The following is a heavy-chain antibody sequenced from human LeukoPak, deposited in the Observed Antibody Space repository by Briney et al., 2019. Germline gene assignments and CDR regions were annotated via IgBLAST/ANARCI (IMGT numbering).Heavy chain of an antibody. CDR3: ARVASTTGYSGYDLILFDY. CDR1: GFTFSSYS. D-gene: IGHD5-12*01. J-gene: IGHJ4*02. Sequence: GGSLRLSCAASGFTFSSYSMNWVRQAPGKGLEWVSSISSSSSYIYYADSVKGRFTISRDNAKNSLYLQMNSLRAEDTAVYYCARVASTTGYSGYDLILFDYWGQGTLVTVSS. V-gene: IGHV3-21*01. CDR2: ISSSSSYI.